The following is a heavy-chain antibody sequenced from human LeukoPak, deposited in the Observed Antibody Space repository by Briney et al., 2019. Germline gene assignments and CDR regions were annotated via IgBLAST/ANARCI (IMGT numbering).Heavy chain of an antibody. D-gene: IGHD5-18*01. CDR2: ISSSSSYI. CDR1: GFTFSSYS. J-gene: IGHJ4*02. CDR3: ARASGNNYGRFDS. Sequence: GGSLRLSCAASGFTFSSYSMNWVRQAPGKGLEWVSSISSSSSYIYYADSVKGRFTISRDNAKNTLYLQMNSLRVEDTAVYYCARASGNNYGRFDSWGQGTLVTVSS. V-gene: IGHV3-21*01.